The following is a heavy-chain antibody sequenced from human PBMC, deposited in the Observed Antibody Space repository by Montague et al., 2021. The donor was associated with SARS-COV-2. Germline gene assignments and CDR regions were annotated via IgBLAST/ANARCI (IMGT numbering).Heavy chain of an antibody. V-gene: IGHV4-59*13. CDR1: GGSISSYY. D-gene: IGHD5-24*01. CDR3: ARGDVEMATIKSGGPFYHFDY. Sequence: SGTLSLTCTVSGGSISSYYWSWIRQPPGKGLEWIGYIYYSGSTNYNPSLKSPVTISVDTSKNQFSLKLSSVTAADTAVYYCARGDVEMATIKSGGPFYHFDYWGQGTLVTVTS. CDR2: IYYSGST. J-gene: IGHJ4*02.